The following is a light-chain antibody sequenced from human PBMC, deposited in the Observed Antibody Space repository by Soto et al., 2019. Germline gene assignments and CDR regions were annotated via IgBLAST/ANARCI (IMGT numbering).Light chain of an antibody. J-gene: IGLJ2*01. V-gene: IGLV2-8*01. CDR3: QSYDNSLRDVV. CDR2: EVN. CDR1: SSDVGGYNY. Sequence: QSVLTQPPSASGSPGQSVAISCTGTSSDVGGYNYVSWYQQHPGKAPKLMIYEVNKRPSGVPDRFSGSKSGNTASLTVSGLQAEDEADYYCQSYDNSLRDVVFGGGTKVTVL.